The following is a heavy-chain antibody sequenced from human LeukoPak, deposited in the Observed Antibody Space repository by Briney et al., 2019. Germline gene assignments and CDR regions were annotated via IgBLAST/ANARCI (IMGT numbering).Heavy chain of an antibody. V-gene: IGHV3-7*01. J-gene: IGHJ4*02. CDR3: AISSTTSRGGY. CDR2: IKQDGSEK. Sequence: GGSLRLSCAASGFTFSSYAISWVRQAPGKGLEWVANIKQDGSEKYYVDSVKGRFTISRDNAKNSLYVQMNSLRAEDTAVYYCAISSTTSRGGYWGQGTLVTVSS. D-gene: IGHD2-2*01. CDR1: GFTFSSYA.